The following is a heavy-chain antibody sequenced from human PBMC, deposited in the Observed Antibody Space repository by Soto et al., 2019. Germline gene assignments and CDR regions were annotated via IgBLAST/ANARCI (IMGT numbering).Heavy chain of an antibody. CDR3: ARDPEYSSGWAGQPFDD. Sequence: GGSLRLSCAASGFTFSSYWMHWVRQAPGKGLVWVSRINSDGSSTSYADSVRGRFTISRDNAKNTLYLQMNSLRAEDTAVYYCARDPEYSSGWAGQPFDDWGPGTLVTVSS. CDR2: INSDGSST. D-gene: IGHD6-19*01. J-gene: IGHJ4*02. CDR1: GFTFSSYW. V-gene: IGHV3-74*01.